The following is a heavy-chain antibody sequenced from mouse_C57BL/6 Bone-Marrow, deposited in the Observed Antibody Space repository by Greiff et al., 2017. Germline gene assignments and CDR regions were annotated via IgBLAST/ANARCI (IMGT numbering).Heavy chain of an antibody. Sequence: VQLQQSGAELVRPGASVKLSCTASGFNIKDDYMHWVKQRPEQGLEWIGWIDPENGDTEYASKFQGKATMTADTSSNTAYLQLSSLTSEDTAVYYCTTGATVVAYYYAMDYWGQGTSVTVSS. J-gene: IGHJ4*01. CDR3: TTGATVVAYYYAMDY. D-gene: IGHD1-1*01. CDR1: GFNIKDDY. V-gene: IGHV14-4*01. CDR2: IDPENGDT.